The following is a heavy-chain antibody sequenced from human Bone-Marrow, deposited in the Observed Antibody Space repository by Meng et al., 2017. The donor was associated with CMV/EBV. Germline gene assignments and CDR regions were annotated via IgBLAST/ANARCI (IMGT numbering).Heavy chain of an antibody. V-gene: IGHV1-18*01. D-gene: IGHD6-13*01. J-gene: IGHJ4*02. CDR3: AVLSSHYSSSWYEYFDY. Sequence: ASVKVSCKASGYTFTSYGISWVRQAPGQGLEWMGWISAYNGNTNYAQKFQERVTITRDMSTSTAYMELSSLRSEDTAVYYCAVLSSHYSSSWYEYFDYWGQGTLVTVSS. CDR2: ISAYNGNT. CDR1: GYTFTSYG.